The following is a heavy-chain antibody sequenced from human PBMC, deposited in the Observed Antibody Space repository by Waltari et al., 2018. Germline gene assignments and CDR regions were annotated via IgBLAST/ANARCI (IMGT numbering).Heavy chain of an antibody. CDR1: GFPFSSYS. Sequence: EVQLVESGGGLVQPGGSLRLSCAASGFPFSSYSMNWVRQAPGKGLEWLSYISSSSSTIYYADSVKGRFTISRDNAKNSLDLQMNSLRAEDTGVYYCARGKTAGDNWFDPWGQGTLVTVSS. CDR3: ARGKTAGDNWFDP. D-gene: IGHD2-8*02. CDR2: ISSSSSTI. V-gene: IGHV3-48*01. J-gene: IGHJ5*02.